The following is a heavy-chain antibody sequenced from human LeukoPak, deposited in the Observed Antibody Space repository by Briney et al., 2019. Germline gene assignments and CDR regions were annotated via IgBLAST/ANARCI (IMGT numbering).Heavy chain of an antibody. V-gene: IGHV4-39*01. Sequence: SETLSLTCTVSGGSISTSSYYWGWIRQPPGKGLEWIGSMYYSGSTYYNPSLKSRVTISVDTSKNQFSLKLSSVTAADTALYYCASNEWSGYYFDYWGQGTLVTVSS. CDR2: MYYSGST. D-gene: IGHD3-3*01. J-gene: IGHJ4*02. CDR1: GGSISTSSYY. CDR3: ASNEWSGYYFDY.